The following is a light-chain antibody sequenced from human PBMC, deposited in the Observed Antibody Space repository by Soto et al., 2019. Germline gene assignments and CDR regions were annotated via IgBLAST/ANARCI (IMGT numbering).Light chain of an antibody. J-gene: IGKJ1*01. CDR3: LQYSSQSRT. V-gene: IGKV1-5*01. Sequence: IQMTQSPSSVSASIGERATLSCRASQGISSWLAWYQQKPGKAPKLLIYAASSMKSGVSSRFSGSGSGTEFTLTISRLQPDDVATYYCLQYSSQSRTFGQGTKVDIK. CDR1: QGISSW. CDR2: AAS.